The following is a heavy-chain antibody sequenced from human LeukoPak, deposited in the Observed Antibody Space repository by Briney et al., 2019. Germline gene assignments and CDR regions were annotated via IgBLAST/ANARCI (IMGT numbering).Heavy chain of an antibody. J-gene: IGHJ4*02. Sequence: GGSLRLSCVGSGLNFNTYDLTWVRQAPGKGLEWVALFGTRHTHIFYADSVEGRFAISRDNSKNTVYLQMNSLRAEDTAVYYCAKVRIWRGEFDYWGQGTLVTVSS. V-gene: IGHV3-23*01. D-gene: IGHD3-10*01. CDR1: GLNFNTYD. CDR2: FGTRHTHI. CDR3: AKVRIWRGEFDY.